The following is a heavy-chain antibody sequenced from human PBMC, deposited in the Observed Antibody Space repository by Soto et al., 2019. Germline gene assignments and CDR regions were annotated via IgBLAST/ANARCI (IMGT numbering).Heavy chain of an antibody. CDR1: GFTFSSYA. D-gene: IGHD6-13*01. V-gene: IGHV3-30-3*01. J-gene: IGHJ6*02. CDR2: ISYDGSNK. Sequence: VQLLESGGDLVQPGGSLRLSCAASGFTFSSYAMHWVRQAPGKGLEWVAVISYDGSNKYYADSVKGRFTISRDNSKNTLYLQMNSLRAEDTAVYYCARLEMAAAHSYYYYGMDVWGQGTTVTVSS. CDR3: ARLEMAAAHSYYYYGMDV.